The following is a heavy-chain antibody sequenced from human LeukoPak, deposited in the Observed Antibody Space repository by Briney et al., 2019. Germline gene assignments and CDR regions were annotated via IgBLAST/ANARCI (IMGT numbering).Heavy chain of an antibody. V-gene: IGHV1-69*05. J-gene: IGHJ5*02. Sequence: ASVRVSCKASGGTFSSYAISWVRQAPGQGLEWMGGIIPIFGTANYAQKFQGRVTITTDESTSTAYMELSSLRSEDTAVYYCARAQTSITIFGVALRWFDPWGQGTLVTVSS. CDR2: IIPIFGTA. D-gene: IGHD3-3*01. CDR3: ARAQTSITIFGVALRWFDP. CDR1: GGTFSSYA.